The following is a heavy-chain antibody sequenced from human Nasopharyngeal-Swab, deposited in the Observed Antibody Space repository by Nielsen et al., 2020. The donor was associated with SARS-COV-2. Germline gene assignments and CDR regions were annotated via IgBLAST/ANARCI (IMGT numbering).Heavy chain of an antibody. CDR3: AKDLGGSGWTYYFDS. CDR1: GFTFSSCG. CDR2: IRSDTRNI. Sequence: GGSLRLSCAASGFTFSSCGVYWVRQAPGKGLEWVAFIRSDTRNILYGDSVKGRFTISRDNSKNTLYLQMTSLRPEDTAMYYCAKDLGGSGWTYYFDSWGQGTLVTVSS. J-gene: IGHJ4*02. V-gene: IGHV3-30*02. D-gene: IGHD6-19*01.